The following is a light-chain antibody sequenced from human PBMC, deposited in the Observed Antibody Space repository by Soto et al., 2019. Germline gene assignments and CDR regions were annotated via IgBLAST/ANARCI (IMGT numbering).Light chain of an antibody. CDR3: QRYDKRPHT. V-gene: IGKV3-15*01. J-gene: IGKJ2*01. CDR1: QNLSRK. Sequence: EMVMTQSPATLSVSPGERATLSCRASQNLSRKLAWYQQQPAQAPSLLIYGASWATGIPARFSGSGSGTDFTLTISSLQSEDFAVYSCQRYDKRPHTFGQGTKLEIK. CDR2: GA.